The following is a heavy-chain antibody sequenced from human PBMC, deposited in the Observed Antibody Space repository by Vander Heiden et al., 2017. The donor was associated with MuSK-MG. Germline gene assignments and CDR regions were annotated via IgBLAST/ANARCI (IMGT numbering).Heavy chain of an antibody. D-gene: IGHD6-19*01. J-gene: IGHJ4*02. CDR2: IDWDDDT. CDR1: AFSLSTSGMR. CDR3: ARGQSSGWEFDF. V-gene: IGHV2-70*04. Sequence: QVTLKESVPALLKPTQTLTLTCTFSAFSLSTSGMRVHWLRQPPGKGLEWVARIDWDDDTFYSTSLRTRLTISKDTSKNQVVLSMTYMDPVDTATYCCARGQSSGWEFDFWGQGTLVTVSS.